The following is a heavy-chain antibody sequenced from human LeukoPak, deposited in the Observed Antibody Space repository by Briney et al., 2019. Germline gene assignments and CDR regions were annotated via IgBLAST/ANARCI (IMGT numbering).Heavy chain of an antibody. CDR1: GGSLSTHH. D-gene: IGHD3-22*01. V-gene: IGHV4-59*11. J-gene: IGHJ4*02. CDR2: ISDSGST. Sequence: PSETLSLTCVVSGGSLSTHHWSWIRQSPGRGLEWIGYISDSGSTNYNPSLKSRVTISVDTSKNQFSLMLSSVTAADTAVYYCARGYDSSAYYPYNYWGQGTLVTVSS. CDR3: ARGYDSSAYYPYNY.